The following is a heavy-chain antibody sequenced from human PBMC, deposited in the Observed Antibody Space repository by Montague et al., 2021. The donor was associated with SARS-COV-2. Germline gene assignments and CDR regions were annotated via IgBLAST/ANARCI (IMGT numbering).Heavy chain of an antibody. V-gene: IGHV4-39*01. Sequence: SETLSLTCTVSGGSVSGTSYYWAWIRQPPGKGLEWIVNIHRSGTTXHXXXXKXRVTISVDTSKNEVSLKLNSVTAADTAVYYCARQAGPAGKHWFDPWGQGTLVTVSS. CDR1: GGSVSGTSYY. CDR3: ARQAGPAGKHWFDP. CDR2: IHRSGTT. D-gene: IGHD2-2*01. J-gene: IGHJ5*02.